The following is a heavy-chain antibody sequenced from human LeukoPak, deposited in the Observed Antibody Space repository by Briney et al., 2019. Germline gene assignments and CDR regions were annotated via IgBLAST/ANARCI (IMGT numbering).Heavy chain of an antibody. Sequence: PGGSLRLSCAASGFTFSSYAMHWVRQAPGKGLEWVAVISYDGSNKYYADSVKGRFTISRDNSKNTLYLQMNSLRAEDTAVYYCARESGAGSYYNSIDYWGQGTLVTVSS. D-gene: IGHD3-10*01. CDR1: GFTFSSYA. CDR2: ISYDGSNK. V-gene: IGHV3-30*04. CDR3: ARESGAGSYYNSIDY. J-gene: IGHJ4*02.